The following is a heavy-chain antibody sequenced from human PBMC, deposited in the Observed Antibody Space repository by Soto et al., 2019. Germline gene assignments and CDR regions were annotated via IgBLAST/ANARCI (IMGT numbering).Heavy chain of an antibody. D-gene: IGHD2-21*01. V-gene: IGHV3-21*01. J-gene: IGHJ4*02. CDR3: ARDIPLIGY. Sequence: EVQLVESGGGLVKPGVYLRLSFAASGFTFSRYSMNWVRQAPGKWLEWVSSISSSSSYIYYADSVKGRFPISRDNAKHSMYLQLNSLRAEDTAVYYCARDIPLIGYGGQVTLVTVSS. CDR2: ISSSSSYI. CDR1: GFTFSRYS.